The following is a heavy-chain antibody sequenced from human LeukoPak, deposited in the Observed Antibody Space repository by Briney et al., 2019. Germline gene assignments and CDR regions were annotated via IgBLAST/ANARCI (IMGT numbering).Heavy chain of an antibody. CDR2: ISGSGGST. CDR1: GFTFSSYA. Sequence: GGSLRLSCAASGFTFSSYAMSWVRQAPGKGLEWVSAISGSGGSTYYADSVKGRFTISGDNSKNTLYLQMNSLRAEDTAVYYCAKDLYQLKLYYFDYWGQGTLVTVSS. CDR3: AKDLYQLKLYYFDY. D-gene: IGHD2-2*01. J-gene: IGHJ4*02. V-gene: IGHV3-23*01.